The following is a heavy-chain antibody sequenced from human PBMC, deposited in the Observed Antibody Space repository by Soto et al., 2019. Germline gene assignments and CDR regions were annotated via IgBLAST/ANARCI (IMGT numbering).Heavy chain of an antibody. V-gene: IGHV6-1*01. J-gene: IGHJ6*02. CDR3: ARVKGYCISTSCYYYYGMDV. CDR1: GDSVSSNSAA. D-gene: IGHD2-2*01. Sequence: PSQTLSLTCAISGDSVSSNSAAWNWIRQSPSRGLEWLGRTYYRSKWYNDYAVSVKSRITINPDTSKNQFSLQLNSVTPEDTAVYYRARVKGYCISTSCYYYYGMDVWGQGTTVTVSS. CDR2: TYYRSKWYN.